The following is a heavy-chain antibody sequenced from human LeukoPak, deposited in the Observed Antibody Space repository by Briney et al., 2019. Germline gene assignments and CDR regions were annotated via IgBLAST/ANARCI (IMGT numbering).Heavy chain of an antibody. Sequence: ASVKVSCKASGYTFTGYYMHWVRHAPGQGLEWMGWINPNSGGTNYAQKFQGRVTMTRDTSISTAYMELSRLRSDDTAVYYCARNYGSGSYYEYYYYYGMDVWGQGTTVTVSS. CDR1: GYTFTGYY. D-gene: IGHD3-10*01. CDR2: INPNSGGT. J-gene: IGHJ6*02. V-gene: IGHV1-2*02. CDR3: ARNYGSGSYYEYYYYYGMDV.